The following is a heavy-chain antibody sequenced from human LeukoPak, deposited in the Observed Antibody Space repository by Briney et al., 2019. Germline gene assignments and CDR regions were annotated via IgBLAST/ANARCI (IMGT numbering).Heavy chain of an antibody. V-gene: IGHV1-46*01. J-gene: IGHJ4*02. CDR3: ARDSGRGFDY. CDR1: GYTFTSYY. D-gene: IGHD3-10*01. Sequence: ASVTVSCKASGYTFTSYYMHWVGQAPGQGGDRMAIIIPSGGTTSYAQKFQARATMTTHTSTSTVYMELSSLRSEDTAVYYCARDSGRGFDYWGQGTLVTVSS. CDR2: IIPSGGTT.